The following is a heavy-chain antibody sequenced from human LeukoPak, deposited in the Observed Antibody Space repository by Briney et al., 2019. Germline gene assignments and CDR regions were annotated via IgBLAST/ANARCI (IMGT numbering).Heavy chain of an antibody. Sequence: SETLSLTCSVSGGSISSSFYYWGWIRHSPGKGLEWIVSIIYGGTTYYNLSLKSRITASLELSNNQFSLRLTSVTAADTAVYYCARHDYDSSGYRRDYFFDYWGQGSLVTVSS. V-gene: IGHV4-39*01. CDR2: IIYGGTT. CDR1: GGSISSSFYY. J-gene: IGHJ4*02. D-gene: IGHD3-22*01. CDR3: ARHDYDSSGYRRDYFFDY.